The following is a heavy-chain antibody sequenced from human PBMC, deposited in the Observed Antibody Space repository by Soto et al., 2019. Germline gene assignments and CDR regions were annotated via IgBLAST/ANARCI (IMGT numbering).Heavy chain of an antibody. CDR2: IYWDDGK. J-gene: IGHJ4*02. V-gene: IGHV2-5*02. CDR1: GFSLSTSGVG. CDR3: APTNKAVAGTAEFFAY. Sequence: QITLKESGPTLVKPTQTLTLTCTFSGFSLSTSGVGVGWIRQPPGKALEWLALIYWDDGKRYSPCLKRRLTITKDTSRHQVVLTMTNMDPADTATYYCAPTNKAVAGTAEFFAYWGQGTLVTVSS. D-gene: IGHD6-19*01.